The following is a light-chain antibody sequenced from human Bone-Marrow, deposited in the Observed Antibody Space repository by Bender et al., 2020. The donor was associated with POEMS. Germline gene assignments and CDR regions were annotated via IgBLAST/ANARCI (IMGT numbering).Light chain of an antibody. J-gene: IGLJ1*01. Sequence: QSALTQPASVSGSPGQSIAISCTGTSSDVGGYNYVSWYQLHPGKAPKLMIYEVSNRPSGVSNRFSGSKSGNTASLTISGLQAGDEADYYCCSYAGSRTYVFGSGTKVTVL. CDR2: EVS. CDR1: SSDVGGYNY. CDR3: CSYAGSRTYV. V-gene: IGLV2-14*01.